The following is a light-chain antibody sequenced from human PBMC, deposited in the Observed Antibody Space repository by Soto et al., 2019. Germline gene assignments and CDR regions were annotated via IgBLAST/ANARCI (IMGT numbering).Light chain of an antibody. Sequence: QSVLTQPPSVSGAPGQRVTIACTGSTSNIRAGYDVHWYRHLPGAAPKLLLSGHSHRPSGVPDRLSGSKSGTSASLAITGLQAEDEADYYCQSYDSGLVGLIFGAGTKLTVL. CDR2: GHS. V-gene: IGLV1-40*01. CDR3: QSYDSGLVGLI. J-gene: IGLJ2*01. CDR1: TSNIRAGYD.